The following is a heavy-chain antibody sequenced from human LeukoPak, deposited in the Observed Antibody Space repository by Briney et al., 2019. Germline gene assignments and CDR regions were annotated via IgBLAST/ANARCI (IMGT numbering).Heavy chain of an antibody. CDR3: AGVGAPKSDAFDI. J-gene: IGHJ3*02. CDR1: GYTFTGYC. D-gene: IGHD1-26*01. V-gene: IGHV1-2*02. CDR2: INPNSGGT. Sequence: ASVKVSCKASGYTFTGYCMHWVRQAPGQGLEWMGWINPNSGGTNYAQKFQGRVTMTRDTSISTAYMELSRLRSDDTAVYYCAGVGAPKSDAFDIWGQGTMVTVSS.